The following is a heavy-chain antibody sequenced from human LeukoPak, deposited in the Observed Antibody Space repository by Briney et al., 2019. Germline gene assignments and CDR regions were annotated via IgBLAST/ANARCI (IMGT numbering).Heavy chain of an antibody. CDR2: ISSSGSTI. D-gene: IGHD2-15*01. Sequence: PGGSLRLSCAASGFTFSSYEMNWVRQAPGKGLEWVSYISSSGSTIYYADSVKGRFTISRDNAENSLYLQMNSLRAEDTAVYYCASPGEGYCSGGSCYYFDYWGQGTLVTVSS. V-gene: IGHV3-48*03. J-gene: IGHJ4*02. CDR1: GFTFSSYE. CDR3: ASPGEGYCSGGSCYYFDY.